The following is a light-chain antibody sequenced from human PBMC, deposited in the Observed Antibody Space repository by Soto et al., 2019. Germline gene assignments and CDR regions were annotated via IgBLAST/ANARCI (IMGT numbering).Light chain of an antibody. CDR3: CSYAGSSTYV. CDR2: EVS. J-gene: IGLJ1*01. V-gene: IGLV2-23*02. CDR1: SSDVGGYNY. Sequence: QSVLTQPASVSGSPGQSITISCTGTSSDVGGYNYVSWYQQNPGKAPKLMIYEVSNRPSGVSNRFSGSKSGNTASLTISGLQAEDEADYYCCSYAGSSTYVFGTGTKVTVL.